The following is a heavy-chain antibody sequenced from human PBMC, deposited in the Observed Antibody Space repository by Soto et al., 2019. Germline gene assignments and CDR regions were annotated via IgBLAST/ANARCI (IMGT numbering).Heavy chain of an antibody. CDR1: GYSFTSYW. J-gene: IGHJ6*02. Sequence: GESLMISCKGSGYSFTSYWIGWVRQMPGKGLEWMGIIYPGDSDTRYSPSFQGQVTISADKSISTAYLQWSSLKASDTAMYYCARHRYYDSPYYYYGMDVWGQGTTVTVSS. V-gene: IGHV5-51*01. CDR2: IYPGDSDT. D-gene: IGHD3-22*01. CDR3: ARHRYYDSPYYYYGMDV.